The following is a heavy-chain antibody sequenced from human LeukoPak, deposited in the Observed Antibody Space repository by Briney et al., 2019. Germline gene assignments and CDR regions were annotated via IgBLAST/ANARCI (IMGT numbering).Heavy chain of an antibody. CDR2: ISYDGSNK. CDR3: ARGVGYCSGGSCHYYFDY. Sequence: GRSLRLSCAASGFTFSSYAMHWVRQAPGKGPEWVAVISYDGSNKYYADSVKGRFTISRDNSKNTLYLQMNSLRAEDTAVYYCARGVGYCSGGSCHYYFDYWGQGTLVTVSS. CDR1: GFTFSSYA. J-gene: IGHJ4*02. D-gene: IGHD2-15*01. V-gene: IGHV3-30-3*01.